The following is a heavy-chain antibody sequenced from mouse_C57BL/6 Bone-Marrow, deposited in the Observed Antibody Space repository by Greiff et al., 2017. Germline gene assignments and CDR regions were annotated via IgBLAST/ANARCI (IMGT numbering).Heavy chain of an antibody. CDR2: FYPGSGRI. Sequence: VQLQESGAELVKPGASVKLSCKASGYTFTEYTIHWVKQRSGQGLEWIGWFYPGSGRIKYNEKFKDKATLTADKSSSTVDMELSRLTSEDSAVYFCARHETGTWYFDYWGQGTTLTVSS. V-gene: IGHV1-62-2*01. J-gene: IGHJ2*01. CDR3: ARHETGTWYFDY. CDR1: GYTFTEYT. D-gene: IGHD4-1*01.